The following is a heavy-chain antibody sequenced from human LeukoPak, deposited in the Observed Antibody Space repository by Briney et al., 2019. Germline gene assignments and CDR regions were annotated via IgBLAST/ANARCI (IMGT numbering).Heavy chain of an antibody. D-gene: IGHD3-22*01. Sequence: ASVKVSCKASGGTFSSYAISWVRQAPGQGLEWMGGIIPIFGTANYAQKFQGRVTITADESTSTAYMELSSLRSEDTAVYYCARVDEYYDSSGRTYYYYGMDVWGQGTTVTVSS. V-gene: IGHV1-69*13. J-gene: IGHJ6*02. CDR3: ARVDEYYDSSGRTYYYYGMDV. CDR2: IIPIFGTA. CDR1: GGTFSSYA.